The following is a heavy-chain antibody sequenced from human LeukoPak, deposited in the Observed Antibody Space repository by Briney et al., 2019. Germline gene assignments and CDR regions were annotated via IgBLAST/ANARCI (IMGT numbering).Heavy chain of an antibody. Sequence: PGGSLRLSCAASGFTFSTYAMSWVRQAPGKGLEWVSVIYSGGSTYYADSVKGRFTISRDNSKNTLYLQMNSLRAEDTAVYYCARVFSSGWYGPADYWGQGTLVTVSS. CDR3: ARVFSSGWYGPADY. CDR2: IYSGGST. D-gene: IGHD6-19*01. J-gene: IGHJ4*02. CDR1: GFTFSTYA. V-gene: IGHV3-66*01.